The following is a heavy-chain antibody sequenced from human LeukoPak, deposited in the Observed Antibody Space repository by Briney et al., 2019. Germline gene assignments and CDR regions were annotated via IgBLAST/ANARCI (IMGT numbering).Heavy chain of an antibody. V-gene: IGHV3-11*04. CDR3: TRGDVVPAAPTPVY. CDR2: ISSSGSTI. J-gene: IGHJ4*02. Sequence: GGSLRLSCAASGFTFSDYYMSWIRQAPGKGLEWVSYISSSGSTIYYADSVKGRFTISRDNAKNSLYLQMNSLRAEDTAVYYCTRGDVVPAAPTPVYWGQGTLITVSS. CDR1: GFTFSDYY. D-gene: IGHD2-2*01.